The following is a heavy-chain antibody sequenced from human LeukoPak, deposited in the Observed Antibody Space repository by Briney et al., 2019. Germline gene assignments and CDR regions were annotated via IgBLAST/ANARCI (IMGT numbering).Heavy chain of an antibody. CDR3: ARGGFLEWLTLDY. D-gene: IGHD3-3*01. J-gene: IGHJ4*02. CDR2: IDPSDSYT. Sequence: GESLKISCKVSGYSFTSYWISWVRQMPGKGLEWMGRIDPSDSYTNYSPSFQGHVTISADKSISTAYLQWSSLKASDTAMYYCARGGFLEWLTLDYWGQGTLVTVSS. V-gene: IGHV5-10-1*01. CDR1: GYSFTSYW.